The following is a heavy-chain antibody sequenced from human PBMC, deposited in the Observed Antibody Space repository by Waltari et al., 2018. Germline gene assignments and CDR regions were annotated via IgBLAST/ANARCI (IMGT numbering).Heavy chain of an antibody. Sequence: QAQLVQSGAEVKKPGASVKLSCRASGYTFASYNVHWIRQAPGQGLEWMGWLYPDTGATKYAERFQGRVTMTRDTSMNTAYMELDSLTSDDTAMYYCEATCFSCHYSFDVCGQGTMVTVSS. D-gene: IGHD3-10*01. CDR3: EATCFSCHYSFDV. CDR2: LYPDTGAT. J-gene: IGHJ3*01. V-gene: IGHV1-2*02. CDR1: GYTFASYN.